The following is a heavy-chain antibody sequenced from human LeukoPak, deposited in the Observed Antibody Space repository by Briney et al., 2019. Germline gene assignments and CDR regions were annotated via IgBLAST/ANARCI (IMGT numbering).Heavy chain of an antibody. CDR3: ARGISTGTIFSETYYFDY. D-gene: IGHD1-1*01. CDR2: ISSSSSYI. CDR1: GFTFSSYS. J-gene: IGHJ4*02. Sequence: KPGGSLRLSCAASGFTFSSYSMNWVRQAPGKGLEWVSSISSSSSYIYYADSVKGRFTISRDNAKNSLYLQMNSLRAEDTAVYYCARGISTGTIFSETYYFDYWGQGTLVTVSS. V-gene: IGHV3-21*01.